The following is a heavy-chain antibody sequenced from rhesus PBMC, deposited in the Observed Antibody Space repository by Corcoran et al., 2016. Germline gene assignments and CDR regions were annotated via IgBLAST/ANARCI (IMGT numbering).Heavy chain of an antibody. D-gene: IGHD3-40*01. CDR2: IDPSDSDT. V-gene: IGHV5-20*01. Sequence: EVQLVQSGAEVQRPGESLKISCKTSGYRFTSYWISWVRQMPGKGLVRRGAIDPSDSDTRYNPSCQGQVTISADKSISTAYLQWSRLKASDTATYYCAKEVDTSGAFDCWGQGLRVTVSS. CDR1: GYRFTSYW. J-gene: IGHJ3*01. CDR3: AKEVDTSGAFDC.